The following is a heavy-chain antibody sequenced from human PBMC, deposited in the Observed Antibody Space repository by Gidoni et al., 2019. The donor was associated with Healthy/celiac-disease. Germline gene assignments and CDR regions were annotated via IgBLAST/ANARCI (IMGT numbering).Heavy chain of an antibody. CDR3: AREGTTLDYGGNNGFDY. D-gene: IGHD4-17*01. CDR1: GGSISSYY. V-gene: IGHV4-59*01. J-gene: IGHJ4*02. Sequence: QVQLQESGPGLVKPSETLSLTCTVSGGSISSYYWSWIRQPPGKGLEWIGYIYYSGSTNYNPSLKSRVTISVDTSKNQFSLKLSSVTAADTAVYYCAREGTTLDYGGNNGFDYWGQGTLVTVSS. CDR2: IYYSGST.